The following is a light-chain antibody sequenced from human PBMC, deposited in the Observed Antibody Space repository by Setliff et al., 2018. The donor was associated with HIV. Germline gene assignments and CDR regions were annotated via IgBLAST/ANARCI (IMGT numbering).Light chain of an antibody. V-gene: IGLV2-14*01. J-gene: IGLJ3*02. CDR2: DVN. Sequence: QSALTQPASVSGSPGQSITISCTGTSTDVGGYDYVSWYQHHTGKAPKLIIFDVNNRPSGISNRFSGSKSGNTASLTISGLQAEDEGDYYCSSYTSSSSVFGGGTKGTVL. CDR1: STDVGGYDY. CDR3: SSYTSSSSV.